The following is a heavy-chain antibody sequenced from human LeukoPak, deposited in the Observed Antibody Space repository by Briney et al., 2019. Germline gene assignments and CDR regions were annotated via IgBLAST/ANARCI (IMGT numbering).Heavy chain of an antibody. CDR3: GRGRVSAHGVDV. J-gene: IGHJ6*02. CDR1: GYTFTNYD. V-gene: IGHV1-8*01. CDR2: RNPNSGRT. Sequence: ASLKVSSTASGYTFTNYDINWVRQAPGQGREWMGWRNPNSGRTGFAQKFQGRLTMSADTSISTAYMELSSLTSDDTAVYYCGRGRVSAHGVDVWGQGTTVTVSS. D-gene: IGHD6-25*01.